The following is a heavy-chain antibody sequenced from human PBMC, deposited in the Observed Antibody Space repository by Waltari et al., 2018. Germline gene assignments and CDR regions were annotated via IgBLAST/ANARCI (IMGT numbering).Heavy chain of an antibody. CDR3: ARRTTVDAFDP. CDR1: GGSISSHY. V-gene: IGHV4-59*11. J-gene: IGHJ5*02. CDR2: IYYSGST. Sequence: QVQLQESGPGLVKPSETLSLTCTVSGGSISSHYWSWIRQPPGKGLEWIGYIYYSGSTNYNPSLKSRVTRSVDTSKNQFSLKLSSVTAADTAVYYCARRTTVDAFDPWGQGTLVTVSS. D-gene: IGHD4-17*01.